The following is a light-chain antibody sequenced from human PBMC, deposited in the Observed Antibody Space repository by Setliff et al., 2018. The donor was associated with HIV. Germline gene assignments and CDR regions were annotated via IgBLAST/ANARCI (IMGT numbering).Light chain of an antibody. J-gene: IGLJ1*01. CDR2: QAT. Sequence: TQPASVSGSPGQSITISCTGTSNDVGRYDLVSWYQQHPARAPKLIIYQATRRPSGVSNRFSGSKSGNVASLTISGLQAEDEADYYCCSNTGSNTFVFGTGTKVTVL. V-gene: IGLV2-23*01. CDR3: CSNTGSNTFV. CDR1: SNDVGRYDL.